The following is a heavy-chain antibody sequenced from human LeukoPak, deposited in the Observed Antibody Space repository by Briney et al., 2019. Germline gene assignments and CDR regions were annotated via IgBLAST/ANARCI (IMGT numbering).Heavy chain of an antibody. V-gene: IGHV1-2*06. CDR3: ARDWYSSGYYYEFDY. D-gene: IGHD3-22*01. Sequence: GASVKVSCKASGYTFTGYYMHWVRQAPGQGLEWMGRINPNSGGTNYAQKFQGRVTMTRDTSISTAYMELSRLRSDDTAVYYCARDWYSSGYYYEFDYWGQGTLVTVSS. CDR2: INPNSGGT. J-gene: IGHJ4*02. CDR1: GYTFTGYY.